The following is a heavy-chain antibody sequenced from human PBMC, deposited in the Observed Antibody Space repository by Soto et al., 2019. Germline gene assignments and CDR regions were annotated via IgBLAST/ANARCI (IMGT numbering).Heavy chain of an antibody. J-gene: IGHJ4*02. CDR1: GFTFDDYA. V-gene: IGHV3-9*01. CDR2: ISWNSGSV. CDR3: AKDVSASGSFFDY. D-gene: IGHD3-10*01. Sequence: EVQLVESGGGLVQPGRSLRLSCAASGFTFDDYAMHWVRQAPGKGLEWVSGISWNSGSVGYADSVKGRFTISRDNAKNALYLQMNGLRPQDTALYYCAKDVSASGSFFDYWGQGNLVTVSS.